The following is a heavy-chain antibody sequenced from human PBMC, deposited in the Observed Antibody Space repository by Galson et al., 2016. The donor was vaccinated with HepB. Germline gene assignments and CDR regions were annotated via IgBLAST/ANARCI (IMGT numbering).Heavy chain of an antibody. CDR1: GYSFNSYW. V-gene: IGHV5-10-1*01. J-gene: IGHJ5*02. CDR3: TTSRSTRFDP. D-gene: IGHD2-2*01. CDR2: IDASDSYT. Sequence: QSGAEVKKPGESLRISCRVSGYSFNSYWISWVRQMPGKGLEWMGRIDASDSYTNYSPSFQGHVTISADKSISTAYLQWSSLKASDSALYYCTTSRSTRFDPWGQGTLVTGSS.